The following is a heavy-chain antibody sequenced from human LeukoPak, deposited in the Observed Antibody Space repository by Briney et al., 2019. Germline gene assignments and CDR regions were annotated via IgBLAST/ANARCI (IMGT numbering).Heavy chain of an antibody. CDR2: LSGSGGYT. D-gene: IGHD3-22*01. CDR1: GFTFSRYA. V-gene: IGHV3-23*01. J-gene: IGHJ4*02. CDR3: ASLTDSSGYYYAFDY. Sequence: GGSLRLSCAASGFTFSRYAMSWVRQAPGKGLEWVSGLSGSGGYTYYADSVKGRFTISRDNSKNTLYLQMNSLRAEDTAVYYCASLTDSSGYYYAFDYWGQGTLVTVSS.